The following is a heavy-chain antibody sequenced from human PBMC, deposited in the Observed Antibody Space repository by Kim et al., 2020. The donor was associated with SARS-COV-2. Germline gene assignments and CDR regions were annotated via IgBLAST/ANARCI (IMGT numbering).Heavy chain of an antibody. CDR3: VRDKDWCFDL. CDR2: DGGTR. J-gene: IGHJ2*01. CDR1: GFSFKNYG. V-gene: IGHV3-33*01. Sequence: GGSLRLSCSPSGFSFKNYGMHWVRQAPAKGLEWVAHDGGTRDYGDSVRGRFTISRDNSKNTLYLQMNSLRAEDTGTYYCVRDKDWCFDLWGRGTLVTVSS.